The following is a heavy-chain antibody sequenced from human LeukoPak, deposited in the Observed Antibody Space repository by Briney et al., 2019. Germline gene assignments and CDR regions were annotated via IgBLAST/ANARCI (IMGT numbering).Heavy chain of an antibody. J-gene: IGHJ4*02. D-gene: IGHD1-26*01. CDR1: GGSISSYY. Sequence: SETLSLTYTVSGGSISSYYWSWIRQPPGKGLEWIGYFSYSGSTHYNPSLESRVTISIDTSKNHFSLKLTSVTAADTAVYYCAREVGGTGYYFDYWGQGSLVTVSS. CDR3: AREVGGTGYYFDY. CDR2: FSYSGST. V-gene: IGHV4-59*01.